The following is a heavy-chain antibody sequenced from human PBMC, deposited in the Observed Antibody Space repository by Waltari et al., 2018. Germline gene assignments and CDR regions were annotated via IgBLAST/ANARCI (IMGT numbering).Heavy chain of an antibody. CDR1: GFTFSSYA. V-gene: IGHV3-23*01. J-gene: IGHJ4*02. CDR2: ISGSGGST. CDR3: AKFSSFRFRELLPPEGYFDY. Sequence: EVQLLESGGGLVQPGGSLRLSCAASGFTFSSYAMSWVRQAPGKGLEWVSAISGSGGSTYYADSVKGRFTISRDNSKNTLYLQMNSLRAEDTAVYYCAKFSSFRFRELLPPEGYFDYWGQGTLVTVSS. D-gene: IGHD3-10*01.